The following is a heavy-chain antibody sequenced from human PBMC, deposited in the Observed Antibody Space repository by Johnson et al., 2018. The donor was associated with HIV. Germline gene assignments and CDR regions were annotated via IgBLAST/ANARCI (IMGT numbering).Heavy chain of an antibody. D-gene: IGHD3-16*01. CDR2: IKQDGSEK. CDR3: AGEGRGRIDAFDI. V-gene: IGHV3-7*01. J-gene: IGHJ3*02. Sequence: VQLVESGGGSVQPGGSLRLSCAASGFTFSSYWMSWVRQAPGKGLEWVANIKQDGSEKYYGDSVKGRFTISRANAKNSLYLQMGSLRAEDMAVYYCAGEGRGRIDAFDIWGQGTMVTVSS. CDR1: GFTFSSYW.